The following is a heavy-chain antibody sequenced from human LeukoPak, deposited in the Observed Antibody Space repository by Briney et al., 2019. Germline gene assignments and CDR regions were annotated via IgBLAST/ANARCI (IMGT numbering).Heavy chain of an antibody. CDR1: GFTFSSYG. Sequence: AGGSLRLSCAASGFTFSSYGMHWVRQAPGKGLEWVAFIRYDGSNKYYADSVKGRFTISRDNSKSTLYMEMKSLRAEDTAVYYCVKRIVGTKDWGQGTTVTVSS. J-gene: IGHJ3*01. CDR2: IRYDGSNK. CDR3: VKRIVGTKD. V-gene: IGHV3-30*02. D-gene: IGHD1-26*01.